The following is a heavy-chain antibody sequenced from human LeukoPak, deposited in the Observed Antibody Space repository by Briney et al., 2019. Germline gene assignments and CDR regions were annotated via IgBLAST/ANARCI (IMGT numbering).Heavy chain of an antibody. CDR2: IYYSGST. CDR1: GGSMSSGDYY. D-gene: IGHD6-13*01. J-gene: IGHJ4*02. Sequence: SETLSLTCTVSGGSMSSGDYYWSWIRQPPGKGLEWIGYIYYSGSTYYNPSLKTRVTISVDTSKNQFSLKLSSVTAADTAVYYCARVQQGYFDYWGQGTLVTVSS. CDR3: ARVQQGYFDY. V-gene: IGHV4-30-4*01.